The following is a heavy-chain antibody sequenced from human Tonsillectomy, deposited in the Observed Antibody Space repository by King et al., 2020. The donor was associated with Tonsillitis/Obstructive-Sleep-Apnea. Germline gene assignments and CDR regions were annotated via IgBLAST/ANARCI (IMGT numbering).Heavy chain of an antibody. D-gene: IGHD3-10*01. J-gene: IGHJ6*03. CDR3: ARARITVFQVVVSPQSLYSFYMDV. CDR1: GDSVSSGTYH. V-gene: IGHV4-61*01. Sequence: VQLQESGPGLVKPSETLSLTCTVSGDSVSSGTYHWSWIRQPPGKGLEWIGYVYNRGSTSYNPSLKSRVTISVDTSKNQFSLKLSSVTAADTAVYFCARARITVFQVVVSPQSLYSFYMDVWGKGTTVTVSS. CDR2: VYNRGST.